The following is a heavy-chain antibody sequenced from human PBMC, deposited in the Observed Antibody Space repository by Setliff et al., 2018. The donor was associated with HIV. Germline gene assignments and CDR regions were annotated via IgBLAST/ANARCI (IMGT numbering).Heavy chain of an antibody. Sequence: PSETLSLTCSVSGGSINSYYWSWIRQPPGKGLEWVGYIYYSGGTTYNPSLKSRVTISVDTSKNQFSLKLTSVTVADTAVYYCAGYTSGWYAPYWGQGTQVTVSS. CDR1: GGSINSYY. CDR2: IYYSGGT. J-gene: IGHJ4*02. D-gene: IGHD6-19*01. V-gene: IGHV4-59*01. CDR3: AGYTSGWYAPY.